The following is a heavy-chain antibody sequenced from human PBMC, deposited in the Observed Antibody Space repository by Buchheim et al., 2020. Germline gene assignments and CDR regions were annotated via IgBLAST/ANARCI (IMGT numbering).Heavy chain of an antibody. CDR2: INHSGST. V-gene: IGHV4-34*01. D-gene: IGHD2-2*01. CDR1: GGSFSGYY. J-gene: IGHJ4*02. CDR3: ARLGLRYCSSTSCYYDY. Sequence: QVQLQQWGAGLLKPSETLSLTCAVYGGSFSGYYWSWIRQPPGKGLEWIGEINHSGSTNYNPSPKSRVTISVDTSKNQFSLQLSSVTAADTAVYYCARLGLRYCSSTSCYYDYWGQGTL.